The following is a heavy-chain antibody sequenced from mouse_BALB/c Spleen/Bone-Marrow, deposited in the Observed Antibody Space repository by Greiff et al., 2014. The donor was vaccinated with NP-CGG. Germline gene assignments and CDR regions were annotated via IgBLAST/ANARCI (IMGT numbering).Heavy chain of an antibody. CDR1: GYTFTSYW. D-gene: IGHD1-1*01. CDR2: IYPSDSYT. CDR3: TKGGSSHYYFDY. J-gene: IGHJ2*01. Sequence: VQLEQSGPELVRPGASVKLSCKASGYTFTSYWINWVKQRPGQGLEWIGNIYPSDSYTNYNQKFKDKATLTVDKSSTTAYMQLSSPTSEDSAVYYCTKGGSSHYYFDYWGQGSTLTVSS. V-gene: IGHV1-69*02.